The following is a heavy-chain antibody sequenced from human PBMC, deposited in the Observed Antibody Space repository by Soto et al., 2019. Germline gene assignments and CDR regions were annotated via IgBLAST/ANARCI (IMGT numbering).Heavy chain of an antibody. CDR1: GYTYPSYW. J-gene: IGHJ3*02. V-gene: IGHV5-51*03. CDR3: ARRILLWSVRDAFDI. CDR2: IYPEDSDT. Sequence: GESLKISCKGFGYTYPSYWIGWVCQMPGKGLEWMGIIYPEDSDTRYSPSFQGQVTISADKSISTAYLQWSSLKASDTAMYYCARRILLWSVRDAFDIWGQGTMVTVS. D-gene: IGHD3-10*01.